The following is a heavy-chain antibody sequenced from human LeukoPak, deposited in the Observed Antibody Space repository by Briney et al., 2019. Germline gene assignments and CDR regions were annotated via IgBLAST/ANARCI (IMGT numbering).Heavy chain of an antibody. CDR3: ARTRSLPRGYFDY. V-gene: IGHV4-39*01. D-gene: IGHD4-23*01. Sequence: SETLSLTCTVSGGSISSSSYYWGWIRQPPGKGLEWIGSIYYSGSTYYNPSLKSRVTISVDTSKNQFSLKLSSVTAADTAVYYCARTRSLPRGYFDYWGQGTLVTVSS. CDR1: GGSISSSSYY. J-gene: IGHJ4*02. CDR2: IYYSGST.